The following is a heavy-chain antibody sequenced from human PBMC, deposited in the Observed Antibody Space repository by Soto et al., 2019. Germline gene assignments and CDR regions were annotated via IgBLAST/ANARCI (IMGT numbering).Heavy chain of an antibody. Sequence: EVQLVESGGGLVQPGGSLRLSCAASGFTFSSYEMNWVRQAPGKGREWVSYISSSGSTIDYADSVKGRFTISRDNAKNSLYLQMNSLRAEDTAVYYCARDKPYCSSTSCHYYYYGMDVWGQGTTVTVSS. CDR1: GFTFSSYE. CDR2: ISSSGSTI. V-gene: IGHV3-48*03. J-gene: IGHJ6*02. CDR3: ARDKPYCSSTSCHYYYYGMDV. D-gene: IGHD2-2*01.